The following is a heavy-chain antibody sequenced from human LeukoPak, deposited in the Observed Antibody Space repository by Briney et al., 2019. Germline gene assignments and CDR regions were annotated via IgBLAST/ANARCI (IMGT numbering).Heavy chain of an antibody. Sequence: SETLSLTCSVSDDSITMYYWTWIRQPPGKGLEGIGYVDHTGSTNFNPSLNGRVSISRDTSKNLFSLRLRSVTAADTAVYFCARGRVSSSSWSSTYYYYFYMDVWGKGTTVTVSS. V-gene: IGHV4-59*01. CDR2: VDHTGST. CDR1: DDSITMYY. D-gene: IGHD6-13*01. J-gene: IGHJ6*03. CDR3: ARGRVSSSSWSSTYYYYFYMDV.